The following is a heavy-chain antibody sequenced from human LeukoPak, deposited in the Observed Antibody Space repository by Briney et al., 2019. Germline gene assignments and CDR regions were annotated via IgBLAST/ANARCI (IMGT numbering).Heavy chain of an antibody. CDR3: GREAENYGLTFDI. V-gene: IGHV3-66*01. J-gene: IGHJ3*02. Sequence: QAGGSLRLSCAASGFTVSSNYMSWVRQAPGKGLEWVSVIYRSGSTHYSDYVKDRFIISRDKSKKTLYLQMNSLRAEDTGVYYCGREAENYGLTFDIWGRGTMVTVSS. D-gene: IGHD3-10*01. CDR1: GFTVSSNY. CDR2: IYRSGST.